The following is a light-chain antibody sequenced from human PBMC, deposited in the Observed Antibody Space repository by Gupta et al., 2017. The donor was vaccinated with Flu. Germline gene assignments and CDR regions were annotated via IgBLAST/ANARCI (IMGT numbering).Light chain of an antibody. CDR2: RIS. CDR1: RSLVHTDGNTY. J-gene: IGKJ2*01. Sequence: DIVMTQSPLSLSVSLGQPASISCRSSRSLVHTDGNTYLFWFHQRPGQSPRRLIYRISHRDSGVPDRISGSGSDTDFTLKISGVEAEDVGVYYCMQGIDLFTFGQGTRLEIK. CDR3: MQGIDLFT. V-gene: IGKV2-30*02.